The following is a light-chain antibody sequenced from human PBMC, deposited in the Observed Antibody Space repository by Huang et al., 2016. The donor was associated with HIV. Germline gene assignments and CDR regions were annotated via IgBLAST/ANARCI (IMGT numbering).Light chain of an antibody. V-gene: IGKV3-15*01. CDR1: LSVGTK. Sequence: EIVMTQSPATLSVSPGEGATLSCRASLSVGTKLAWYQQKPGQAPRLLIYGASTRATGIPARFSGSGSGTEFTLTITSLQSEDFAVYYCQQYSNWPPVTFGPGTKVDIK. CDR3: QQYSNWPPVT. CDR2: GAS. J-gene: IGKJ3*01.